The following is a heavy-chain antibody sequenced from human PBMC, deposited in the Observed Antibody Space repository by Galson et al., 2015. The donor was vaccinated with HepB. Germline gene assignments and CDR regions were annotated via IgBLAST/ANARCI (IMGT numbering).Heavy chain of an antibody. CDR1: GGSFSGYY. J-gene: IGHJ5*02. D-gene: IGHD5-12*01. CDR3: AGYGGEGDRFARTWFDP. CDR2: INHSGST. Sequence: SETLSLTCAVYGGSFSGYYWSWIRQPPGKGLEWIGEINHSGSTNYNPSLKSRVTISVDTSKNQFSLKLSSVTAADTAVYYCAGYGGEGDRFARTWFDPWGQGTLVTVSS. V-gene: IGHV4-34*01.